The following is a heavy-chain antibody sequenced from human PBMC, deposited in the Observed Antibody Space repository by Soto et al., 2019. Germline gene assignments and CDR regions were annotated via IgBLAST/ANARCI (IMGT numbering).Heavy chain of an antibody. CDR3: TRPRRSSWYLWFDP. CDR2: IRSKANSYAT. Sequence: EVQLVESGGGLVQPGGSLKLSCAASGFTFSGSAMHWVRQASGKGLAWVGRIRSKANSYATAYAASVKGRFTISRDEEKNTAYLQLNSPNNEDTAVYYCTRPRRSSWYLWFDPWGQGTLVNVSS. J-gene: IGHJ5*02. V-gene: IGHV3-73*02. D-gene: IGHD6-13*01. CDR1: GFTFSGSA.